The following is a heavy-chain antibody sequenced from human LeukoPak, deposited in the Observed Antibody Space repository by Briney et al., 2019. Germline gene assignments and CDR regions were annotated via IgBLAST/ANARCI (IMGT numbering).Heavy chain of an antibody. V-gene: IGHV1-2*04. Sequence: GASVKVSRKASGYTFIDYYVHWVRQAPGQGLEWMGYINPNTGGTNFAQKFQGWVTMTRDTSISTAYMELSRLKSDDTAVYYCATDGGTRGAVAGYFDYWGQGTLVTVSS. CDR2: INPNTGGT. D-gene: IGHD6-19*01. CDR1: GYTFIDYY. CDR3: ATDGGTRGAVAGYFDY. J-gene: IGHJ4*02.